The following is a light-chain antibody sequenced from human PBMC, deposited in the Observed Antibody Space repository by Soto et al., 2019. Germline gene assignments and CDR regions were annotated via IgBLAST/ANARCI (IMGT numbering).Light chain of an antibody. CDR3: QQTYGTPRT. J-gene: IGKJ1*01. CDR1: QSISNY. Sequence: DIQMTQSPSSLSASVGDRVTITCRASQSISNYLNGYQQKPGKAPKLLMYAASSLQSGVPSRFSGSGSGTDFTLTISSLKPEDFAIYYCQQTYGTPRTFGQGTKVEIK. CDR2: AAS. V-gene: IGKV1-39*01.